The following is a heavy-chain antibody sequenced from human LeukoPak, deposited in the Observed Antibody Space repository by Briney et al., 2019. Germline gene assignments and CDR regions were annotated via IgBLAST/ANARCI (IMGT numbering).Heavy chain of an antibody. D-gene: IGHD6-19*01. V-gene: IGHV1-18*01. Sequence: VASVKVSCKASGYTFTSYGISWVRQAPGQGLEWMGWISAYNGNTNYAQRLQGRVTMTTDTSTSTAYMEPRSLRSDDTAVYYCARDVAVAGTWSIAEYFQHWGQGTLVTVSS. CDR3: ARDVAVAGTWSIAEYFQH. J-gene: IGHJ1*01. CDR1: GYTFTSYG. CDR2: ISAYNGNT.